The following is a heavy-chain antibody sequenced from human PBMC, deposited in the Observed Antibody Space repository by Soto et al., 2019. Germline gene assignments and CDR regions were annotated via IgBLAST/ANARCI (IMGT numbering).Heavy chain of an antibody. CDR3: AKGLSPSYYDILTGPDY. CDR1: GFTFSSYA. V-gene: IGHV3-23*01. D-gene: IGHD3-9*01. J-gene: IGHJ4*02. Sequence: EVRLLESGGGLVQTGGSLRLSCAASGFTFSSYAMNWVRQAPGKGLEWVSVISGSSSNTYYADSVRGRFTISRDNSKKILYLQMNSLGLEDTAVYYCAKGLSPSYYDILTGPDYWGQGTLVTVSS. CDR2: ISGSSSNT.